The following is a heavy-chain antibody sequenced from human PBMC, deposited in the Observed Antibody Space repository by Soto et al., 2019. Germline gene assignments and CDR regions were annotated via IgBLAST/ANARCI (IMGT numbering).Heavy chain of an antibody. D-gene: IGHD6-6*01. CDR3: ARESDSSSSGGIFGY. V-gene: IGHV1-46*01. CDR1: GYTFTSYY. CDR2: INPSGGGT. J-gene: IGHJ4*02. Sequence: ASVKVSCKASGYTFTSYYMHWVRQAPGQGLEWMGIINPSGGGTNYAQKFQGRVTMTRDTSTSTVYMELSSLRSEDTAVYYCARESDSSSSGGIFGYWGQGTLVTVSS.